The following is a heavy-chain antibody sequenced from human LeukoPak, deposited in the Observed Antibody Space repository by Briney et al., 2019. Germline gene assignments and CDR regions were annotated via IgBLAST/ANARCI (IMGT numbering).Heavy chain of an antibody. Sequence: QPGGSLRLSCAASGFTFSSYWMSWVRQAPGKGLEWVANIKQDGSEKYYVDSVKGRFTISRGNAKNSLYLQMKSLRAEDTAVYYCARGGGIFGVVITVPMDVWGKGTTVTVSS. J-gene: IGHJ6*03. D-gene: IGHD3-3*01. CDR3: ARGGGIFGVVITVPMDV. CDR2: IKQDGSEK. CDR1: GFTFSSYW. V-gene: IGHV3-7*03.